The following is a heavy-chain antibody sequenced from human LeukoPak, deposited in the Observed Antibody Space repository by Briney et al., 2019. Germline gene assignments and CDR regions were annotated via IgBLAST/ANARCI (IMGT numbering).Heavy chain of an antibody. CDR2: ISGSGGST. D-gene: IGHD5-18*01. V-gene: IGHV3-23*01. J-gene: IGHJ4*02. CDR1: GFTFSSYA. Sequence: PGGSLRLSCAASGFTFSSYAMSWVRQAPGKGLEWVSVISGSGGSTSYADFVKGRFTISRDNSMNTLYLQMNSLRAEDTAVYYCAKDDRIQTRRYSYNYWGQGTLVTVSS. CDR3: AKDDRIQTRRYSYNY.